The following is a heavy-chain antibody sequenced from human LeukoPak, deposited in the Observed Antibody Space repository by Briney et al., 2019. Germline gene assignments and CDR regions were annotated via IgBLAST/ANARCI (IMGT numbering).Heavy chain of an antibody. CDR3: AKEGPGGGGYFDD. D-gene: IGHD3-16*01. Sequence: PGGSLRLSCAASGFTFSSYSMSWVRQAPGKGLEWVSLIGGSGDSTYYADSVKGRFTISRDNSKNTLYLRMNSLRADDTAVYYCAKEGPGGGGYFDDWGQGTLVTVSS. CDR2: IGGSGDST. V-gene: IGHV3-23*01. J-gene: IGHJ4*02. CDR1: GFTFSSYS.